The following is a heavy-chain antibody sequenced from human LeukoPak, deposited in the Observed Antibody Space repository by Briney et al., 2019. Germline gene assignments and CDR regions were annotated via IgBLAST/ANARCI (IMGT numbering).Heavy chain of an antibody. CDR1: GGSISNYY. CDR2: INNSGMT. Sequence: SETLSLICTVSGGSISNYYFNGVRQTAGKGLEWIGRINNSGMTSYTSSLKSRVTMSIDTSQNQMSLKLRSVTAADTATYFCAGERIPQYSDYMNVWGKGTAVSVFS. V-gene: IGHV4-4*07. J-gene: IGHJ6*03. D-gene: IGHD5-18*01. CDR3: AGERIPQYSDYMNV.